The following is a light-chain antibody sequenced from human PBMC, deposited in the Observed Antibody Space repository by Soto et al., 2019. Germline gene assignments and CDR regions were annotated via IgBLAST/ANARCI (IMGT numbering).Light chain of an antibody. CDR2: DAS. Sequence: EIVLTQSPATLSLSPGERATLSCRASQSVTNSLAWYQQKPGQAPRLLVYDASNRATGIPTRFSGSGSGTDFTLTISNLEPEDFAVYYCQQHISWPLTVGGGTKVDIX. J-gene: IGKJ4*01. CDR3: QQHISWPLT. V-gene: IGKV3-11*01. CDR1: QSVTNS.